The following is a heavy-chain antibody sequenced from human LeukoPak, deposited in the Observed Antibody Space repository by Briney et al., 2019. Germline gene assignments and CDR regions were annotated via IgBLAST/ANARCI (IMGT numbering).Heavy chain of an antibody. CDR3: ARDSVYSGSYSTFDS. D-gene: IGHD1-26*01. J-gene: IGHJ4*02. CDR1: GFTFSSSW. Sequence: GGSLRLSCAASGFTFSSSWMAWVRRAPGKGLEWVGNIKEDGTAKNYVVSVRGRFTISRDNAKNSLYLQINSLKPEDTAVYYCARDSVYSGSYSTFDSWGQGTLVTVSS. CDR2: IKEDGTAK. V-gene: IGHV3-7*01.